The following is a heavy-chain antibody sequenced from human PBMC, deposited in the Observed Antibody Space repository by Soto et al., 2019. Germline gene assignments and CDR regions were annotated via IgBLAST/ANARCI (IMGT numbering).Heavy chain of an antibody. CDR1: GFTFSSYG. CDR3: ARAAMIVVDTDLNWFEP. CDR2: IWYDGSNK. D-gene: IGHD3-22*01. Sequence: QVQLVESGGGVVQPGRSLRLSCAASGFTFSSYGMHWVRQAPGKGLEWVAVIWYDGSNKYYADSVKGRFTISRDNSKNTLYLQMNRLRAEDTAVYYCARAAMIVVDTDLNWFEPWGQGTLVTVSS. V-gene: IGHV3-33*01. J-gene: IGHJ5*02.